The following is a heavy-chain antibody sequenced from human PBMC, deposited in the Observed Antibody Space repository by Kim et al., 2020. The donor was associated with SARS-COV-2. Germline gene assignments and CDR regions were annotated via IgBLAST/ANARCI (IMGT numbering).Heavy chain of an antibody. CDR2: IIPIFGTA. CDR3: ARELHDYGDYGDPRGYYYYGMDV. J-gene: IGHJ6*02. CDR1: GGTFSSYA. Sequence: SVKVSCKASGGTFSSYAISWVRQAPGQGLEWMGGIIPIFGTANYAQKFQGRVTITADESTSTACMELSSLRSEDTAVYYCARELHDYGDYGDPRGYYYYGMDVWGQGTTVTVSS. D-gene: IGHD4-17*01. V-gene: IGHV1-69*13.